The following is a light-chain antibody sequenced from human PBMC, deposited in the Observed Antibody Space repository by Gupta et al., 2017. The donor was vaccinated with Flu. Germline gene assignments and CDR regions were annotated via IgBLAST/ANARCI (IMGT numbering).Light chain of an antibody. J-gene: IGKJ5*01. CDR1: QSVSSD. CDR2: GAS. V-gene: IGKV3-15*01. Sequence: ERSTLSGRASQSVSSDLAWYQQKPGQTPRLLIYGASTRATDIPARFSGSGSGTEFTLTISSLQSEDFAVYYCQQYNNWPPITFGQGTRLEIK. CDR3: QQYNNWPPIT.